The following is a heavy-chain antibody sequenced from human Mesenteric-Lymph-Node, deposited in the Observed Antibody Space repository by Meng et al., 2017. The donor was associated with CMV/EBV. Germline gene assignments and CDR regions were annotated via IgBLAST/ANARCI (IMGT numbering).Heavy chain of an antibody. CDR1: GFTFSSYW. Sequence: GGSLRLSCAASGFTFSSYWMHWVRQAPGKGLVWVSRINSDGSSTTYADSVKGRFTISRDNAKNSLYLQMTSLRADDTAVYYCARDYYASGSFDYWGQGTLVTVSS. CDR3: ARDYYASGSFDY. CDR2: INSDGSST. D-gene: IGHD3-10*01. J-gene: IGHJ4*02. V-gene: IGHV3-74*01.